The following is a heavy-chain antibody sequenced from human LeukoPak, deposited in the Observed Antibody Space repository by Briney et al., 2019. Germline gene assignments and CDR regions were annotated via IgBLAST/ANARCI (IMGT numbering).Heavy chain of an antibody. V-gene: IGHV4-30-4*07. CDR1: GGSISSGTYS. Sequence: SETLSLTCAVSGGSISSGTYSWSWIRRPPGKGLEWIGYIYYSGTTYYNPSLKSRVTISVDTSKNQFSLKLSSVTAADTAVYYCARDGRYYYAFDIWGQGTMVTVSS. CDR2: IYYSGTT. J-gene: IGHJ3*02. D-gene: IGHD1-26*01. CDR3: ARDGRYYYAFDI.